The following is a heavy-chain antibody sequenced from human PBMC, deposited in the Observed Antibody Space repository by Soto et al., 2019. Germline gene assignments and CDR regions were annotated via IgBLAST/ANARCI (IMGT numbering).Heavy chain of an antibody. Sequence: QMQLQESGPGLVKPSETLSLTCTVSGGSINSNNYYWAWIRQPPGKGLAWIASIYYDGSTYYNPSLKSRVTISIDTSKNQFSLRLRSVTAADTAIYYCAKVVVAATRRTDFDSWGQGTLVTVSS. CDR1: GGSINSNNYY. CDR2: IYYDGST. D-gene: IGHD2-15*01. V-gene: IGHV4-39*01. CDR3: AKVVVAATRRTDFDS. J-gene: IGHJ4*02.